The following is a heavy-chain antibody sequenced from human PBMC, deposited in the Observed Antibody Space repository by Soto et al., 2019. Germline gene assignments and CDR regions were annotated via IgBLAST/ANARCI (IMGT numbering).Heavy chain of an antibody. CDR3: TKASYSNSWSQIDY. J-gene: IGHJ4*01. CDR2: ISWSSSSI. D-gene: IGHD4-4*01. V-gene: IGHV3-9*01. Sequence: GVSLRLSCVASGFTFDDYAMRWGRQIPGKGLQWVSGISWSSSSIGYGASLRGRFLISRDNANNSLYLQMNDLRPEDTALYHCTKASYSNSWSQIDYWGQGTMVTASS. CDR1: GFTFDDYA.